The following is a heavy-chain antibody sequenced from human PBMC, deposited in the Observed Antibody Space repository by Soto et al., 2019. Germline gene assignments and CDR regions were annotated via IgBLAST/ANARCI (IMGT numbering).Heavy chain of an antibody. CDR3: ARDYSRSSGRMVDY. Sequence: GGSLRLSCAASGFTFSTYAMQWVRQAPGKGLEWVAVIWYDGSNKYYGDTVKGRFKISRDNSKNTMNMKMKRLRVEDTTKNNFARDYSRSSGRMVDYWGQGTLVTVSS. CDR1: GFTFSTYA. CDR2: IWYDGSNK. D-gene: IGHD6-6*01. V-gene: IGHV3-33*01. J-gene: IGHJ4*02.